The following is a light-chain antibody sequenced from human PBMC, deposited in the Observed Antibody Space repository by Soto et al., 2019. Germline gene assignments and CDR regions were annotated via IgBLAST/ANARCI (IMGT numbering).Light chain of an antibody. CDR1: QGISTR. J-gene: IGKJ4*01. Sequence: DIQMTQSPSSLSASVGDRVTITCRSSQGISTRLAWYQQKPEKAPKSLIYAASTLESGVPSRFSGSGSATDFTLTISSLQPEDFPTYYRQQYTDSPLTLGGGTKVEIK. CDR3: QQYTDSPLT. V-gene: IGKV1D-16*01. CDR2: AAS.